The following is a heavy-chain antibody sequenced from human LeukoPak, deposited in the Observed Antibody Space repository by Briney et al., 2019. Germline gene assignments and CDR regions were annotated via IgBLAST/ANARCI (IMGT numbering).Heavy chain of an antibody. D-gene: IGHD6-13*01. CDR1: EFTFSRYG. CDR3: AKSALKDSSPTYFDY. V-gene: IGHV3-30*18. CDR2: ISYDGSNK. Sequence: GGSLRLSCVASEFTFSRYGMHWVRQAPGKGLEWVAVISYDGSNKYYADSVKGRFTISRDNSKNTLYLQMNSLRAEDTAVYYCAKSALKDSSPTYFDYWGQGTLVTVSS. J-gene: IGHJ4*02.